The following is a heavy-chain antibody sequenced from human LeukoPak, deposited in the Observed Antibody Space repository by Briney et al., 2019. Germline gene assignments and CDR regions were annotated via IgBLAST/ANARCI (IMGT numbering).Heavy chain of an antibody. J-gene: IGHJ6*03. CDR3: ASSDFNDCSSTSCYYYYYYMDV. CDR2: INHSGST. CDR1: GGSFSGYY. D-gene: IGHD2-2*01. Sequence: SETLSLTCAVYGGSFSGYYWSWIRDPPGKGLEWIGEINHSGSTNYNPSLKSRVTISVDTSKNQFSLELSSVTAADTAAYYCASSDFNDCSSTSCYYYYYYMDVWGKGTTVTVSS. V-gene: IGHV4-34*01.